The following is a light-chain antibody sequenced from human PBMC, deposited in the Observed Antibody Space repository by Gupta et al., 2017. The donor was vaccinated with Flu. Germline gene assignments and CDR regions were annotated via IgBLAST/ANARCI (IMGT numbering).Light chain of an antibody. CDR1: NSDVGGYNY. V-gene: IGLV2-14*01. Sequence: QSALTQPASVSGSPGQSITISCTGTNSDVGGYNYVSWYQQHPGKAPKLMIYGISNRPSGVSNRFSGSRSGNMASLTISGLQAEDEADYYCSSYAGSGSVFGGGTKLTVL. CDR2: GIS. J-gene: IGLJ3*02. CDR3: SSYAGSGSV.